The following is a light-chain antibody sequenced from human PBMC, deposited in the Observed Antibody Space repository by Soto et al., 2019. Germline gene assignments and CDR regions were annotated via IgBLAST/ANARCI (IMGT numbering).Light chain of an antibody. CDR2: GAS. J-gene: IGKJ1*01. CDR1: QSVTSN. Sequence: EIVMTQSPATLSVSPGERDTLSCRASQSVTSNLAWYQQKPVQAPRLLIYGASTRATGIPARFSGSGSGTEFTRTISSRQSEDFAVYYCQQGETFGQGTKVEIK. CDR3: QQGET. V-gene: IGKV3-15*01.